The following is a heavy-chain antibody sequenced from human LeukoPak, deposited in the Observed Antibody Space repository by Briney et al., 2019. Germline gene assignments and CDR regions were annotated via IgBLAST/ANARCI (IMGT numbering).Heavy chain of an antibody. CDR2: INHSGST. D-gene: IGHD3-22*01. Sequence: SETLSLTCAVCAGSFSGYYWSWIRQHPGKGLEWIGEINHSGSTNYNPSLKSRVTISVDTSKNQFSLKLSSVTAADTAVYYCARGGGITMIVVVTAPFDYWGQGTLVTVYS. V-gene: IGHV4-34*01. CDR3: ARGGGITMIVVVTAPFDY. CDR1: AGSFSGYY. J-gene: IGHJ4*02.